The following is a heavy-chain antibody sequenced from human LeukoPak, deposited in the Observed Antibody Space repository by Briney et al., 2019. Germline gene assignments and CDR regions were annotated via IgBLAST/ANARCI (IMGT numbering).Heavy chain of an antibody. CDR3: ARARIGCSGGSCYIGLDAPFDP. D-gene: IGHD2-15*01. V-gene: IGHV3-21*01. CDR1: GFTFSSYS. Sequence: GGSLRLSCAASGFTFSSYSMNWVRQAPGKGLEWVSSISSSSSYIYYADSVKGRFTISRDNAKNSLYLQMNSLRAEDTAVYYCARARIGCSGGSCYIGLDAPFDPWGQGTLVTVSS. J-gene: IGHJ5*02. CDR2: ISSSSSYI.